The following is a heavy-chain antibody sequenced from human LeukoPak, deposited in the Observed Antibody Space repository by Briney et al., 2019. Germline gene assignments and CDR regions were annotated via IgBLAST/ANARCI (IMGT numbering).Heavy chain of an antibody. D-gene: IGHD1-14*01. V-gene: IGHV3-30*18. CDR2: VSHVGIHQ. Sequence: GGSLRLSCAASGFMFSGYGIHWVRQAPGKGLEWLAVVSHVGIHQYYAQSVRGRFTISRDNFRNSVFLEMDSLGVEDTAVYYCVKGVHPTPREITPGDWGQGTLVVVDS. CDR3: VKGVHPTPREITPGD. CDR1: GFMFSGYG. J-gene: IGHJ4*02.